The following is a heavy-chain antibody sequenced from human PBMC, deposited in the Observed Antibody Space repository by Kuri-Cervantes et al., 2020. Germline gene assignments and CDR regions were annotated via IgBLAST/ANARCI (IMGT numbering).Heavy chain of an antibody. D-gene: IGHD3-22*01. J-gene: IGHJ4*02. CDR3: ARFTYYYDSSGSRFDY. V-gene: IGHV3-21*01. CDR2: ISSSSSYI. CDR1: GFTFSSYS. Sequence: LSLTCAASGFTFSSYSMNWVRQAPGKGLEWVSSISSSSSYIYYADSVKGRFTISRDNAKNSLYLQMNSLRAEDTAVYYCARFTYYYDSSGSRFDYWGQGTLVTVSS.